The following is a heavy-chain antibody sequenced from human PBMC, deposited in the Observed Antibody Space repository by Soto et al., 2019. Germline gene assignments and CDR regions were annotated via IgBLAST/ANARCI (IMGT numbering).Heavy chain of an antibody. V-gene: IGHV1-69*13. CDR1: GGTFSSYA. Sequence: SVKVSCKASGGTFSSYAISWVRQAPGQGLEWMGGIIPIFGTANYAQKFQGRVTITADESTSTAYMELSSLRSEDTAVYYCARDAVAARRDYYYYYGMDVWGQGTTVTVSS. CDR2: IIPIFGTA. J-gene: IGHJ6*02. D-gene: IGHD6-6*01. CDR3: ARDAVAARRDYYYYYGMDV.